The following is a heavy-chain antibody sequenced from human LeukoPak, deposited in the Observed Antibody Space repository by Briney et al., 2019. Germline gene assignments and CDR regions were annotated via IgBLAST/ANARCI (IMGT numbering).Heavy chain of an antibody. CDR2: ISGSGGST. V-gene: IGHV3-23*01. J-gene: IGHJ5*02. Sequence: PGGSLRLSCAASGFTFSSYAMSWVRQAPGKGLEWVSGISGSGGSTYYADSVKGRFTISRDNSKNTLYLQMNSLRAEDTAVYFCAKDGIYYDSSGSHWFDPWGQGTLVTVSS. D-gene: IGHD3-22*01. CDR1: GFTFSSYA. CDR3: AKDGIYYDSSGSHWFDP.